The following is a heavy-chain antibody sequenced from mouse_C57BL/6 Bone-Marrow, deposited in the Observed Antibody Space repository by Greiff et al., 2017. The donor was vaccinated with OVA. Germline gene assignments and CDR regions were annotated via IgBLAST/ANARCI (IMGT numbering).Heavy chain of an antibody. D-gene: IGHD1-1*01. J-gene: IGHJ3*01. CDR1: GYSFTGYF. CDR2: INPYNGDT. Sequence: VQLKESGPELVKPGDSVKISCKASGYSFTGYFMTWVMQSHGKSLEWIGRINPYNGDTFYNQKFKGKATLTVDKSSSTAHMELRSLTSEDSAVYYCASENFYYGSSFFAYWGQGTLVTVSA. CDR3: ASENFYYGSSFFAY. V-gene: IGHV1-20*01.